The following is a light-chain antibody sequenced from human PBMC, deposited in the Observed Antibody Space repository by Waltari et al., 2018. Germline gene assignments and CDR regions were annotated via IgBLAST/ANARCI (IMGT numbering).Light chain of an antibody. CDR2: DVS. V-gene: IGLV2-14*01. Sequence: QSALTQPASVSGSPGQSITISCTGTSSDVGGYNYVSWNQQHPGKAPKLMIYDVSKRPSGVSNRFSGSKSGNTASLTISGLQVEDEADYYCSSYTSSSTWVFGGGTKLTVL. J-gene: IGLJ3*02. CDR1: SSDVGGYNY. CDR3: SSYTSSSTWV.